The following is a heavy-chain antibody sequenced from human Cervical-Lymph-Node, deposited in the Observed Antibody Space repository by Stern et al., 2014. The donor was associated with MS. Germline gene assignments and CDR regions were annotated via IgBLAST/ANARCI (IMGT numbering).Heavy chain of an antibody. D-gene: IGHD4/OR15-4a*01. Sequence: VQLVESGGDLVQPGGSLRLSCAASGFTFSHYYMAWIRQAPGKGLEWVSHISLSGSDVHYARSLGGRFTISRDNAKNLLYLQMNSLSVEDTALYYCARRAGAHDYLNFDSWGQGALVTVSS. J-gene: IGHJ4*02. CDR3: ARRAGAHDYLNFDS. CDR2: ISLSGSDV. V-gene: IGHV3-11*01. CDR1: GFTFSHYY.